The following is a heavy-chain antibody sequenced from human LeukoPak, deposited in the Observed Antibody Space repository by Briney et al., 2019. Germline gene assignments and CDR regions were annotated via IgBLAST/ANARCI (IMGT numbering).Heavy chain of an antibody. J-gene: IGHJ4*02. CDR2: MHYSGST. CDR3: ARAYCSGGSCYDY. CDR1: GASVSSGPNY. V-gene: IGHV4-61*01. Sequence: SETLSLTCTVSGASVSSGPNYWSWIRQSPGEGLEWIGSMHYSGSTNYNPSLKSRVTISVDKSKNQFSLKLSSVTAADTAVYYCARAYCSGGSCYDYWGQGTLVTVSS. D-gene: IGHD2-15*01.